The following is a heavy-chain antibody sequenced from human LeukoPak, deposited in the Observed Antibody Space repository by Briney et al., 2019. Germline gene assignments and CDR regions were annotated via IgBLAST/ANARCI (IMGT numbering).Heavy chain of an antibody. CDR1: DGSFSGYY. D-gene: IGHD3-10*01. CDR3: ARGRGRYYGSGTFPPQAPGDL. V-gene: IGHV4-34*01. Sequence: SETLSLTCADYDGSFSGYYWSWIRQPPGKGLEWIGEINHSGSTNYNPSLKSRVTISKDTSKNQFSLKLTSVTAADTAVYYCARGRGRYYGSGTFPPQAPGDLWGQGTMVTVSS. CDR2: INHSGST. J-gene: IGHJ3*01.